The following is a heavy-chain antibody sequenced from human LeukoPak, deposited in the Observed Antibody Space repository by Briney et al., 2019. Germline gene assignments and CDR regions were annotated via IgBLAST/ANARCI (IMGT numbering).Heavy chain of an antibody. CDR3: ARDNRELRDFYYYYGMDV. Sequence: PSETLSLTCTVSGGSISSDGYYWSWIRQPPGKGLEWIGHIYYSGSTNYNPSLKSRVTISVDKSKNQFSLKLSSVTAADTAVYYCARDNRELRDFYYYYGMDVWGQGTTVTVSS. CDR1: GGSISSDGYY. CDR2: IYYSGST. J-gene: IGHJ6*02. D-gene: IGHD1-26*01. V-gene: IGHV4-30-2*01.